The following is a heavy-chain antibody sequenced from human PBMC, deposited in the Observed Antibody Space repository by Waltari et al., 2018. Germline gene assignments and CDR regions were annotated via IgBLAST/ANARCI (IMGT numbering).Heavy chain of an antibody. J-gene: IGHJ4*02. CDR1: GGTFSSYA. D-gene: IGHD2-2*02. CDR3: ARDRGYCSSTSCYKLDY. CDR2: ISPIFGTA. Sequence: QVQLVQSGAEVKKPGSSVKVSCKASGGTFSSYAISWVRQAPGQGLEWMGGISPIFGTANYAQKCQGRVTITADESTSTAYMELSSLRSEDTAVYYCARDRGYCSSTSCYKLDYWGQGTLVIVSS. V-gene: IGHV1-69*01.